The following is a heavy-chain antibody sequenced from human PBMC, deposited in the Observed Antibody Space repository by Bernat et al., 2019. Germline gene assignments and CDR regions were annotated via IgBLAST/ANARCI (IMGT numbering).Heavy chain of an antibody. J-gene: IGHJ4*02. CDR2: IYYSGST. CDR1: GGSISSGGYY. Sequence: QVQLQESGPGLVKPSQTLSLTCTVSGGSISSGGYYWSWIRQHPGKGLEWIGYIYYSGSTYYNPSLKSRFTISVDTSKNQFSLKLSSVTAADTAVYYGARLRWLQYHYFDYWGQGTLVTVSS. V-gene: IGHV4-31*03. D-gene: IGHD5-24*01. CDR3: ARLRWLQYHYFDY.